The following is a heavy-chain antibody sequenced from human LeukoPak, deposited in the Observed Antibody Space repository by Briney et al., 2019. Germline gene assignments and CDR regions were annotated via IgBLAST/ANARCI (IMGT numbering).Heavy chain of an antibody. J-gene: IGHJ4*02. D-gene: IGHD4-11*01. CDR3: ARVRDDYSYFDC. V-gene: IGHV3-74*01. CDR2: INSDGSRT. CDR1: GFTFSQHW. Sequence: GGSLRLSCPASGFTFSQHWMHWVRQAPGKGLMWVSRINSDGSRTTYADPVRGRFTISRDNAKSTLYLQMNSLRAEDTAVYYCARVRDDYSYFDCWGQGTLVTVSS.